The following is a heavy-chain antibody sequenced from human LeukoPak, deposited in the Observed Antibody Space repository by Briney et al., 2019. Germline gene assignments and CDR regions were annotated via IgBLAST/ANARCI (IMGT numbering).Heavy chain of an antibody. Sequence: GESPKISCKGSGYSFTSYWISRVRQMPGKRLEWMGRIVPSDSYTNYSPSFQGHVTISADKSISTAYLQWSSLKASDTAVYYCASYCSGTSCSNFDYWGQGTLVTVSS. V-gene: IGHV5-10-1*01. D-gene: IGHD2-15*01. J-gene: IGHJ4*02. CDR1: GYSFTSYW. CDR3: ASYCSGTSCSNFDY. CDR2: IVPSDSYT.